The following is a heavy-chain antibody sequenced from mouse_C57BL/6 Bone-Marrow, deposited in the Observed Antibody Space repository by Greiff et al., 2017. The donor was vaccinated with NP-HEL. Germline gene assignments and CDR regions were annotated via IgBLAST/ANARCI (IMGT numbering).Heavy chain of an antibody. D-gene: IGHD1-1*01. J-gene: IGHJ4*01. Sequence: VQLKESGAELVKPGASVKLSCTASGFNIKDYYMHWVKQRTEQGLEWIGRIDPEDGETKYAPKFQGKATITADTSSNTAYLQLSSLTAEDTAVYVCASIYYYGSSDPLYAMDYWGQGTSVTVSS. V-gene: IGHV14-2*01. CDR1: GFNIKDYY. CDR2: IDPEDGET. CDR3: ASIYYYGSSDPLYAMDY.